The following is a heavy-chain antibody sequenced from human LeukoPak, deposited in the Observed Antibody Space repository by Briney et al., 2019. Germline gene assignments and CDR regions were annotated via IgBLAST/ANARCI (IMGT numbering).Heavy chain of an antibody. D-gene: IGHD2/OR15-2a*01. Sequence: PGGSLRLSCAASGFTFGNFVMNWVRRAPGKGLEWVSIISGSADATYYADSVKGRFTISRDNSKNTVYLQMNSLRAEDTALYYCTGRNSSEDYWGQGALVTVSS. CDR2: ISGSADAT. J-gene: IGHJ4*02. CDR1: GFTFGNFV. CDR3: TGRNSSEDY. V-gene: IGHV3-23*01.